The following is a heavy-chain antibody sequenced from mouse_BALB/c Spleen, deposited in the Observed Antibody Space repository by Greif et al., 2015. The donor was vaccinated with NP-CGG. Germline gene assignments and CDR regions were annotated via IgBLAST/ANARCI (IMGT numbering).Heavy chain of an antibody. CDR1: GYTFTSYY. D-gene: IGHD3-3*01. V-gene: IGHV1S81*02. CDR3: TRSWDSYFDY. Sequence: QVQLKDSGAELVKPGASVKLSCKASGYTFTSYYMYWVKQRPGQGLEWIGEINPSNGGTNFNEKFKSKATLTVDKSSSTAYMQLSSLTSEDSAFYYCTRSWDSYFDYWGQGTTLTVSS. CDR2: INPSNGGT. J-gene: IGHJ2*01.